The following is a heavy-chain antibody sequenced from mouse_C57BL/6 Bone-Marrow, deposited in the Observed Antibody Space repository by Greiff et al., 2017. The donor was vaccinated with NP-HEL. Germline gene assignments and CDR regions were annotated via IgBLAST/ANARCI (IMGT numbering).Heavy chain of an antibody. CDR3: ARFIGYGPWYFDV. CDR2: INPSNGGT. CDR1: GYTFTSYW. Sequence: QVQLKQSGPELVKPGASVKLSCKASGYTFTSYWMHWVKQRPGQGLEWIGNINPSNGGTNYNEKFKSKATLTVDKSSSTAYMQLSSLTSEDSAVYYCARFIGYGPWYFDVWGTGTTVTVSS. V-gene: IGHV1-53*01. J-gene: IGHJ1*03. D-gene: IGHD1-1*01.